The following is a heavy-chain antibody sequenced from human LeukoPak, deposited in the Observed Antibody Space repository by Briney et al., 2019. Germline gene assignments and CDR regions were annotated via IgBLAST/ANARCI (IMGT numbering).Heavy chain of an antibody. CDR2: IGGSGSPA. D-gene: IGHD4-17*01. CDR1: GFTFSDYY. J-gene: IGHJ4*02. CDR3: ARGLYGDFDY. Sequence: PGGSLRLSCAASGFTFSDYYMNWIRQAPGKGLEWVSYIGGSGSPAYYADSVKGRFTISRDNAKNSLYLQMNSLRAEDTAVYYCARGLYGDFDYWGQGTLVTVSS. V-gene: IGHV3-11*01.